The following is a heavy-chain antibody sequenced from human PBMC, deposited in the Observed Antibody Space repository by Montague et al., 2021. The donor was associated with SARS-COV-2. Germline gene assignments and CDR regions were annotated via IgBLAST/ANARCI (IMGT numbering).Heavy chain of an antibody. V-gene: IGHV4-39*01. CDR2: INNRGNT. D-gene: IGHD4-11*01. CDR1: GDSISGSNYY. Sequence: SETLSLTCTVSGDSISGSNYYWAWIRQPPGKGLEWIGSINNRGNTYNNPSLRSRVSISVDTSKNQFSLNVRSVTAADTGLFYCVRVTHPRSAWPYYMDVWGKGTTVTVSS. J-gene: IGHJ6*03. CDR3: VRVTHPRSAWPYYMDV.